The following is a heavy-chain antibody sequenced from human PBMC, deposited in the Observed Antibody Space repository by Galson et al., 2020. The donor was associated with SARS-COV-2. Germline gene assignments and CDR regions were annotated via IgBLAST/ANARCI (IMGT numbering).Heavy chain of an antibody. Sequence: ASVKVSCKVSGYTLTELSMHWVRQAPGKGLEWMGGFDPEDGETIYAQKFQGRVTMTEDTSTDTAYMELSSLRSEDTAVYYCATGVGLTMVRGVPKWFDPWGQGTLVTVSS. D-gene: IGHD3-10*01. J-gene: IGHJ5*02. CDR1: GYTLTELS. CDR2: FDPEDGET. V-gene: IGHV1-24*01. CDR3: ATGVGLTMVRGVPKWFDP.